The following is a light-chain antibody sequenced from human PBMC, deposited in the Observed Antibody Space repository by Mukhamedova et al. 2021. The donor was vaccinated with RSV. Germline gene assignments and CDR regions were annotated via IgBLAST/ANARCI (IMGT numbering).Light chain of an antibody. Sequence: VLYSSNNKNYLAWYQQKPGQPPKLLIYWASTRESGVPDRFSGSGSGTDFTLTISSLQAEDVAVYYCQQYYSTPLTFGGGTKVEIK. CDR3: QQYYSTPLT. V-gene: IGKV4-1*01. CDR2: WAS. J-gene: IGKJ4*01. CDR1: VLYSSNNKNY.